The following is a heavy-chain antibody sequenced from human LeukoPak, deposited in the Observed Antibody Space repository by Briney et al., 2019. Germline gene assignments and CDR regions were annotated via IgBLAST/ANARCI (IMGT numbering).Heavy chain of an antibody. CDR3: AREVDWFDP. J-gene: IGHJ5*02. Sequence: PGGSLRLSCAASGFTFSSYAMHWVRQAPGKGLEWVAVILYDGSNKYYADSVKGRFTISRDNSKNTLYLQMNSLRAEDTAVYYCAREVDWFDPWGQGTLVTVSS. CDR2: ILYDGSNK. V-gene: IGHV3-30*04. CDR1: GFTFSSYA.